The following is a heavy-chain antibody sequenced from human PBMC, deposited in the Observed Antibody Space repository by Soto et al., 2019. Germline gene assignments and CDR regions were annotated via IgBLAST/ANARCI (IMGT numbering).Heavy chain of an antibody. D-gene: IGHD6-19*01. CDR1: GGSISSGGYY. Sequence: QVQLQESGPGLVKPSQTLSLTCTVSGGSISSGGYYWTWIRQHPGKGLEWIGYVYYSGSTYYNPSLKSRVPISADTSKNLCSLKLSSVTAAATAVYYCASDTYSTGWYALDYWGQGALVTVFS. CDR2: VYYSGST. CDR3: ASDTYSTGWYALDY. V-gene: IGHV4-31*03. J-gene: IGHJ4*02.